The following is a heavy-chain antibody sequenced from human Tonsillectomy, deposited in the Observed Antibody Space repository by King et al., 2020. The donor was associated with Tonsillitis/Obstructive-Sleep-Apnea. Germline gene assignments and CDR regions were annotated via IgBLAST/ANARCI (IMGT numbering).Heavy chain of an antibody. CDR1: GYSFTSYW. J-gene: IGHJ6*02. V-gene: IGHV5-10-1*03. Sequence: VQLVESGAEVKKPGESLRISCKGSGYSFTSYWISWVRQLPGKGLKWMGRIDPIDSYTNYSPSFHGHVTISADKSIGTAYLQWSSLKASDTAMYYCARLSCSSTRCYYYSGMDVWGQGTTVTVSS. CDR3: ARLSCSSTRCYYYSGMDV. CDR2: IDPIDSYT. D-gene: IGHD2-2*01.